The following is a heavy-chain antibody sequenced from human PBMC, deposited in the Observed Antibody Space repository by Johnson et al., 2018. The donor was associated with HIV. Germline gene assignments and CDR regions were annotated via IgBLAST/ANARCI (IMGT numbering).Heavy chain of an antibody. CDR3: ARVRRSGWYDNDAFDI. Sequence: QVQLVESGGGVFQPGRSLRLSCVASGFSLGSYALHWVRQAPGKGLEWVALISYDGNSIYYTDSVKGRFTISRDNSKNTLYLLMHSLRAEDTGVYYCARVRRSGWYDNDAFDIWGQGTMVTVSS. CDR2: ISYDGNSI. J-gene: IGHJ3*02. D-gene: IGHD6-19*01. CDR1: GFSLGSYA. V-gene: IGHV3-30*04.